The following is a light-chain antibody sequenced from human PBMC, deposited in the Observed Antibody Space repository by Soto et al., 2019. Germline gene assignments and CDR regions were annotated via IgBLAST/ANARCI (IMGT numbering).Light chain of an antibody. J-gene: IGKJ5*01. Sequence: EIVLTQSPGTLSLSPGERATLSCRASQSVSGSYLAWYQQKPGQAPRLLIYDASNRATGIPARFSGSGSGTDFTLTISSLEPEDFAVYYCQQRSNWLSITFGQGTRLEI. CDR2: DAS. CDR1: QSVSGSY. V-gene: IGKV3D-20*02. CDR3: QQRSNWLSIT.